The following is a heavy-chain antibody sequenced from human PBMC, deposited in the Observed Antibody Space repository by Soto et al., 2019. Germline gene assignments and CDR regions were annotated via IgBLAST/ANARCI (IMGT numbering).Heavy chain of an antibody. CDR3: ARLEGLATISYYFDF. Sequence: QLQLQESGPGLVKPSETLSLTCSVSDDSINCEKYYWGWIRQPPGKGLEWIGSIYYRGKAYYNPSLQTRVTISLDKSKSQVPLQLNSVTAADSAVYFCARLEGLATISYYFDFWGPGAPGHRLL. CDR1: DDSINCEKYY. V-gene: IGHV4-39*01. CDR2: IYYRGKA. D-gene: IGHD3-9*01. J-gene: IGHJ4*02.